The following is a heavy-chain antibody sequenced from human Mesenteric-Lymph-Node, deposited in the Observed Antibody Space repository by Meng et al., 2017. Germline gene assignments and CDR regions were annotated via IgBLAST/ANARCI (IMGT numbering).Heavy chain of an antibody. CDR3: ARAVREIWFGEFRFDY. V-gene: IGHV4-39*07. CDR1: GGSISSSSYY. CDR2: IYYSGST. D-gene: IGHD3-10*01. J-gene: IGHJ4*02. Sequence: SETLSLTCTVSGGSISSSSYYWGWIRQPPGKGLEWIGSIYYSGSTYYNPSLKSRVTISVDTSKNQFSLKLSSVTAADTAVYYCARAVREIWFGEFRFDYWGQGTLVTVSS.